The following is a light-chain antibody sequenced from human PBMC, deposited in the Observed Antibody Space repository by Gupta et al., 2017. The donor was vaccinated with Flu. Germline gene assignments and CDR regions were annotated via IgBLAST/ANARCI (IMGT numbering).Light chain of an antibody. CDR3: QQCNTFPRS. CDR2: SAS. Sequence: DIQLTQSPSFLSASVGDRVTITCRASQGSSSDLAWYQQKPGTAPKLLIYSASTLQSGVPSRFSGSGSGTEFTLTIISLQPEDFATYFCQQCNTFPRSFGQGTKLEIK. CDR1: QGSSSD. J-gene: IGKJ2*04. V-gene: IGKV1-9*01.